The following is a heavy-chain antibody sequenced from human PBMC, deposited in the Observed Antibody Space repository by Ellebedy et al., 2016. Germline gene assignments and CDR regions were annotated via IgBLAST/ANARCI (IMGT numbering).Heavy chain of an antibody. D-gene: IGHD6-19*01. CDR3: VVAVADLGAFDI. CDR2: ISHNGNNK. CDR1: GSTFSSYG. Sequence: GESLKISCAASGSTFSSYGMHWVRRAPGKGLEWVAVISHNGNNKYYADSVKGRFTISRDNSKNTLYLQMNSLRAEDTAVYYCVVAVADLGAFDIWGQGTMVTVSS. J-gene: IGHJ3*02. V-gene: IGHV3-30*03.